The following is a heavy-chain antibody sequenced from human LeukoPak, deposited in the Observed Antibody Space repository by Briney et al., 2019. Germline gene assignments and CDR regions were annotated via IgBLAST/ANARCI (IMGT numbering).Heavy chain of an antibody. D-gene: IGHD3-22*01. CDR3: ATDYDSSGL. Sequence: SETLSLTCAVYGGSVSGYYWSWIRQPPGEGLEWIGEIHHSGSTNYNPSLKSRVTISVDTSKNQFSLKLSSVTAADTAVYYCATDYDSSGLWGQGTLVTVSS. CDR1: GGSVSGYY. J-gene: IGHJ4*02. V-gene: IGHV4-34*01. CDR2: IHHSGST.